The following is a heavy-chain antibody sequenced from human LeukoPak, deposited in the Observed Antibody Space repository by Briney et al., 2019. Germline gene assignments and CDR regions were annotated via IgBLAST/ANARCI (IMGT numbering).Heavy chain of an antibody. CDR1: GGSFSGYY. V-gene: IGHV4-34*01. CDR2: INHSGST. Sequence: PSETLSLTCAVYGGSFSGYYWSWIRQPPGKGLEWIGEINHSGSTNYNPSLKSRVTISVDTSKNQFSLKLSSVTAADTAVYYCASLRISMIVVVPWGQGTLVTVSS. J-gene: IGHJ5*02. CDR3: ASLRISMIVVVP. D-gene: IGHD3-22*01.